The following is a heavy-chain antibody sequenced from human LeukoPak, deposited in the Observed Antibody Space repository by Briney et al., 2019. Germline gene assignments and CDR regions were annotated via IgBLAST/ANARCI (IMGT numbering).Heavy chain of an antibody. J-gene: IGHJ4*02. D-gene: IGHD3-9*01. Sequence: GGSLRLSCAASGFTFSSYGMHWVRQAPGKGLEWVAVISYDGSNKYYADSVKGRFTISRDNSKNTLYLQMNSLRAEDTAVYYCAKGAHYDILTGYYYADYWGQGTLVTVSS. V-gene: IGHV3-30*18. CDR1: GFTFSSYG. CDR2: ISYDGSNK. CDR3: AKGAHYDILTGYYYADY.